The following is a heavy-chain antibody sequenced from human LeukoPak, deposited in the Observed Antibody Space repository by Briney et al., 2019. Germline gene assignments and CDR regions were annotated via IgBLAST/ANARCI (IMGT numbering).Heavy chain of an antibody. CDR1: GGSISSGDYY. V-gene: IGHV4-61*08. D-gene: IGHD1-26*01. J-gene: IGHJ4*02. CDR2: IYYSGST. Sequence: PSETLSLTCTVSGGSISSGDYYWSWIRQPPGKGLEWIGYIYYSGSTNYNPSLKSRVTMSLDTSKNQFSLKLSSVTAADTAVYYCSRENSGNYYAVFDSWGQGTQVAVSS. CDR3: SRENSGNYYAVFDS.